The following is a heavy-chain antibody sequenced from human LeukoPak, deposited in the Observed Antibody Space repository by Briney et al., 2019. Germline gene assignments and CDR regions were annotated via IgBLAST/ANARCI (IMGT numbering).Heavy chain of an antibody. D-gene: IGHD2-15*01. CDR3: ARDRGGRSGLDD. Sequence: GGSLRLSCAASGLTFSRSWMRWVRQAPGKGLEWVAFIKEDGGEIYYVDSVKGRFTISRDNAENSLYLQMHSLRAADTAVYYCARDRGGRSGLDDWGQGTLVTVSS. V-gene: IGHV3-7*04. CDR1: GLTFSRSW. J-gene: IGHJ4*02. CDR2: IKEDGGEI.